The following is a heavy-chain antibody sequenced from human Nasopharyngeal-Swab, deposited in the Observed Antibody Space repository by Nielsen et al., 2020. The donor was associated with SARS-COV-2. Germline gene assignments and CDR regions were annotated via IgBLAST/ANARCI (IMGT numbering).Heavy chain of an antibody. J-gene: IGHJ3*02. V-gene: IGHV3-23*01. CDR1: RFTFSSYA. CDR2: ISGSGGST. CDR3: ASATVSSGWSNDAFDI. Sequence: GESLKISCAASRFTFSSYAMSWVRQAPGKGLEWVSAISGSGGSTYYADSVKGRFTISRDNSKNTLYLQMNSLRAEDTAVYYCASATVSSGWSNDAFDIWGQGTMVTVSS. D-gene: IGHD6-19*01.